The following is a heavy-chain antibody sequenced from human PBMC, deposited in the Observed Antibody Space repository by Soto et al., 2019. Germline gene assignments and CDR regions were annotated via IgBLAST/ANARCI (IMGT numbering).Heavy chain of an antibody. V-gene: IGHV1-69*06. CDR3: ARGYRELYYYAMDV. Sequence: QVELVQSGVEVKKPGSSLKVSCKASGGTFTNYAFNWVRQAPGQGLAWMGGIIPFYDKANYADKFLGRGTITADKSTTTAYMELSSLTSDDTAVYFCARGYRELYYYAMDVWGRGTPVIVSS. D-gene: IGHD3-10*01. J-gene: IGHJ6*02. CDR1: GGTFTNYA. CDR2: IIPFYDKA.